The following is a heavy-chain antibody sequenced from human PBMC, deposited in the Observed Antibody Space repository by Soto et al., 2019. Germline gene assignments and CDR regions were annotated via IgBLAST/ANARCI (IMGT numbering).Heavy chain of an antibody. CDR1: GGTFSSYT. D-gene: IGHD5-18*01. CDR2: IIPILGIA. J-gene: IGHJ4*02. CDR3: AREPTVDTAMVHHFDY. V-gene: IGHV1-69*04. Sequence: ASVKVSCKASGGTFSSYTISWVRQAPGQGLEWMGRIIPILGIANYAQKFQGRVTITADKSTSTAYMELSSLRSEDTAVYYCAREPTVDTAMVHHFDYWGQGTLVTVSS.